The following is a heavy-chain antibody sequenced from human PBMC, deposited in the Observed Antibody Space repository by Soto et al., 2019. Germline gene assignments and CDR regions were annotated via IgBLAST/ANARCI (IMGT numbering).Heavy chain of an antibody. CDR2: ISGSGDST. CDR3: AKERSSGCSFDY. Sequence: EVQLLESGGGLVQPGGSLRLSCAASGFTFSTYAMNWVRQAPGKGLEWVSGISGSGDSTYYADSVKGRFTVSRDNSKNTLYLQMNSLRAEDTAVFYCAKERSSGCSFDYWGQGTLVTVSS. V-gene: IGHV3-23*01. J-gene: IGHJ4*02. CDR1: GFTFSTYA. D-gene: IGHD6-19*01.